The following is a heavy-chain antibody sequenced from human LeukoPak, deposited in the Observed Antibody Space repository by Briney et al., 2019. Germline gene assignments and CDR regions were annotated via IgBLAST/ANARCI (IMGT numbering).Heavy chain of an antibody. J-gene: IGHJ4*02. CDR2: IYSNGNT. CDR3: AREEHGVSIHFDY. D-gene: IGHD2-8*01. V-gene: IGHV3-66*01. CDR1: GFTVSSNY. Sequence: PGRSLRLSCAASGFTVSSNYMSWVRQAPGKGLEWVSVIYSNGNTYYADSVKGRFTISRDKSKNTLYLQMNSLRVADTAVYYCAREEHGVSIHFDYWGQGTLVTVSS.